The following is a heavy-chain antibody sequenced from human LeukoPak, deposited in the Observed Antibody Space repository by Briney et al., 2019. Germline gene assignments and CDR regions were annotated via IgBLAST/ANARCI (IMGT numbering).Heavy chain of an antibody. D-gene: IGHD1-1*01. Sequence: GGSLRLSCAASGFNIGPYAMYWVRQGPGRGLEWVSVIKADGSGTFYSDSVRGRFTTSRDNSKNSLYLQMSSLTSVDTALYYCATWAFYHNLDVWGQGTTVAVYS. CDR2: IKADGSGT. CDR1: GFNIGPYA. CDR3: ATWAFYHNLDV. V-gene: IGHV3-43*02. J-gene: IGHJ6*02.